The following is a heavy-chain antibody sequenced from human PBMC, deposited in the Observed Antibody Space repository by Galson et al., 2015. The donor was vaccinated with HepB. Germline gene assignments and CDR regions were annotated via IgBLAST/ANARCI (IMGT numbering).Heavy chain of an antibody. V-gene: IGHV3-7*03. D-gene: IGHD6-19*01. CDR2: IEQDGTEI. CDR1: GFTFSSHW. CDR3: ARSSGWTSDY. Sequence: SLRLSCAASGFTFSSHWMTWVRQAPGRGPEWVGNIEQDGTEINYVDSVKGRFTISRDNAKSSSYLQMNSLRVEDTAVYYCARSSGWTSDYWGQGTLVTVSS. J-gene: IGHJ4*02.